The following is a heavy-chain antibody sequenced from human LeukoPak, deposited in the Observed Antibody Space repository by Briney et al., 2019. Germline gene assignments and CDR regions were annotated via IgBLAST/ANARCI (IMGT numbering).Heavy chain of an antibody. Sequence: GESLKISCKHSGYRFTSYWIGWVGQMHGKGLEWMGIIYPGDSDNRYSPSFQGQVTISADKSISTAYLQWSSLKASDTAMYYCARLPTYGGNPNFDYWGQGTLDTVSS. CDR1: GYRFTSYW. CDR2: IYPGDSDN. V-gene: IGHV5-51*01. CDR3: ARLPTYGGNPNFDY. D-gene: IGHD4-23*01. J-gene: IGHJ4*02.